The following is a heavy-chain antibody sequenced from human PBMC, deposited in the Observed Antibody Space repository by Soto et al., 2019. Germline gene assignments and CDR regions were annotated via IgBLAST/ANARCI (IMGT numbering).Heavy chain of an antibody. Sequence: DVQLVESGGGLIQPGASLRLSCAAFGFTISGKNYVPWVRQAPGKGLEWVSALYDLDGSFYAASVKGRFTTSSDSSKTTVYLQMNDLRPDDTAVYYCATWHEREHAYDVWGQGTTVTVSS. J-gene: IGHJ3*01. CDR3: ATWHEREHAYDV. CDR1: GFTISGKNY. CDR2: LYDLDGS. D-gene: IGHD1-1*01. V-gene: IGHV3-53*01.